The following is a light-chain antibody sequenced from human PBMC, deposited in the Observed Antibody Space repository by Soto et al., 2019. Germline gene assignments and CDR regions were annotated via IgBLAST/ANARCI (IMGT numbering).Light chain of an antibody. CDR3: QQYDQWPIT. V-gene: IGKV3-15*01. CDR2: GAS. Sequence: EIVITQSPATLSVSPGERATLYCRASQSVSSSYLAWYQQKPGQAPRLLIYGASARALGIPARFSGSGSGTEFSFSVTSLQSEDFAVYYCQQYDQWPITFGQGTRLEIK. CDR1: QSVSSSY. J-gene: IGKJ5*01.